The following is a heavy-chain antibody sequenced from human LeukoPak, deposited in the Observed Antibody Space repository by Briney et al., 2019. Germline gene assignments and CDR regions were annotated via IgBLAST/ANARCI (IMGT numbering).Heavy chain of an antibody. Sequence: GGSLRLSCAASGFTFSSYSMNWVRQAPGKGLEWVSSISSSSSYIYYADSMKGRFTISRDNAKNSLYLQMNSLRAEDTAVYYCARDAAAAGHFDYWGQGTLVTVSS. CDR1: GFTFSSYS. CDR3: ARDAAAAGHFDY. CDR2: ISSSSSYI. D-gene: IGHD6-13*01. V-gene: IGHV3-21*01. J-gene: IGHJ4*02.